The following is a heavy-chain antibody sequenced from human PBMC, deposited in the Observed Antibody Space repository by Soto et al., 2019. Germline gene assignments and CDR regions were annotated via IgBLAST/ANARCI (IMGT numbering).Heavy chain of an antibody. CDR3: ASLEAAYYIDT. Sequence: SDTLSLTCTVSGRSISSGLYCWRWLRQHPGKGLEWIGYIYYSGSTYYNPSLKSRVTISVDTSKNQFSLKLSSVTAADTAVYYCASLEAAYYIDTWGQENLLTVSS. CDR2: IYYSGST. J-gene: IGHJ4*02. V-gene: IGHV4-39*01. D-gene: IGHD2-15*01. CDR1: GRSISSGLYC.